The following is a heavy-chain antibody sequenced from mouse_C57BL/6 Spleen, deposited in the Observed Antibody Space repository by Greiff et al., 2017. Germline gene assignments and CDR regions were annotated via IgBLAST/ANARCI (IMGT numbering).Heavy chain of an antibody. CDR1: GYTFTSYW. V-gene: IGHV1-55*01. D-gene: IGHD2-4*01. Sequence: QVQLLQPGAELVKPGASVKMSCKASGYTFTSYWITWVKQRPGQGLEWIGDIYPGSGSTNYNEKFKREITLTLDTSSSTAYMQLSSLTSEDSAVYYCARSDYDEAWFAYWGQGTLVTVSA. CDR2: IYPGSGST. J-gene: IGHJ3*01. CDR3: ARSDYDEAWFAY.